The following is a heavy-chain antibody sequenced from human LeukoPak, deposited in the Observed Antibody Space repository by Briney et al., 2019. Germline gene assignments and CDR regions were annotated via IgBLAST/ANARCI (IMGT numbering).Heavy chain of an antibody. V-gene: IGHV3-43*01. CDR3: AKDLGKVIAAAGTSGFDS. CDR1: GFNFDDYT. D-gene: IGHD6-13*01. CDR2: INWDGGST. Sequence: GGSLRLSCAASGFNFDDYTMHWVRPIPGKSLECVSLINWDGGSTFYADSVKGRFTISRDTRKNFLYLQMISLRTEDTALYYCAKDLGKVIAAAGTSGFDSWGRGTLVTVSS. J-gene: IGHJ4*01.